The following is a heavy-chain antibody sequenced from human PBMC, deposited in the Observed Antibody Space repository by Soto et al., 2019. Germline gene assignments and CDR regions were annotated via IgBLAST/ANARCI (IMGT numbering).Heavy chain of an antibody. CDR3: ARAARRDIVVVVAHKLHNWFDP. D-gene: IGHD2-15*01. V-gene: IGHV4-34*01. CDR1: GGSFSGYY. CDR2: INHSGST. J-gene: IGHJ5*02. Sequence: PSETLSLTCAVYGGSFSGYYWSWIRQPPGKGLEWIGEINHSGSTNYNPSLKSRVTISVDTSKNQFSLKLSSVTAADTAVYYCARAARRDIVVVVAHKLHNWFDPWGQGTLVTVS.